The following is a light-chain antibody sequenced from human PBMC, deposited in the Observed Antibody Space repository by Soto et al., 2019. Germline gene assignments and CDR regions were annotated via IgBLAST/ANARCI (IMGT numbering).Light chain of an antibody. J-gene: IGLJ2*01. Sequence: QSALTQPRSVSGSPGQSVTISCTGTNSDVGHYNYVSWYQQHPGKAPKLIIFDVDKRPSGVPDRFSGSKSGSTASLTISGLQAEDEADYYCCSYAGSSWIFGGGTKLTVL. CDR3: CSYAGSSWI. CDR2: DVD. CDR1: NSDVGHYNY. V-gene: IGLV2-11*01.